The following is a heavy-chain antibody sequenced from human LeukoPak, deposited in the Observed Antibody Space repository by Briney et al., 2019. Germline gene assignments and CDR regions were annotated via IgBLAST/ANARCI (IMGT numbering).Heavy chain of an antibody. CDR3: ARDPRYYYDSSGETFDI. D-gene: IGHD3-22*01. J-gene: IGHJ3*02. V-gene: IGHV4-61*02. Sequence: PSQTLSLTCSVSGGSISRTSFYWSWIRQPAGKGLEWIGRLYTSGSTNYNPSLKSRVTISLDTSKNLVSLKLTSVTAADTAVYYCARDPRYYYDSSGETFDIWGQGTMVTVSS. CDR2: LYTSGST. CDR1: GGSISRTSFY.